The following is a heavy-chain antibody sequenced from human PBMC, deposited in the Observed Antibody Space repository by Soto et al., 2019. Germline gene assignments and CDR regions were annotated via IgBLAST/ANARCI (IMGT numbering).Heavy chain of an antibody. J-gene: IGHJ3*02. Sequence: GASVKVSCKASGYTFTSYDINWVRQATGQGLEWMGWMNPNSGNTGYAQKFQGRVTMTRNTSISTAYMELSSLRSEDTAVYYCASADTYYYDSSGYAFDIWGQGIIVSVS. V-gene: IGHV1-8*01. CDR2: MNPNSGNT. D-gene: IGHD3-22*01. CDR3: ASADTYYYDSSGYAFDI. CDR1: GYTFTSYD.